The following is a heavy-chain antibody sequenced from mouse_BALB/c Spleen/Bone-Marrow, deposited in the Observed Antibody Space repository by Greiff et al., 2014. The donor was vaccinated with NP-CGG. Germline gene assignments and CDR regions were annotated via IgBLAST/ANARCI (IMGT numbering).Heavy chain of an antibody. J-gene: IGHJ2*01. CDR2: IYPGNVNT. V-gene: IGHV1S56*01. Sequence: QVQLQQSGPELVKPGASVRISCKASGYTFTSYYIHWVKQRPGQGLEWIGWIYPGNVNTQYNEKFMGKATLTADKSSSTAYMQLSSLTSEDSAVYFCARGITTRGGDCRGQGTTLTVSS. CDR1: GYTFTSYY. CDR3: ARGITTRGGDC. D-gene: IGHD2-4*01.